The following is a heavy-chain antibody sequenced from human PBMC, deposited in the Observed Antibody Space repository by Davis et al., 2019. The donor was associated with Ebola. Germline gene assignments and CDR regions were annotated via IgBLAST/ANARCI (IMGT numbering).Heavy chain of an antibody. J-gene: IGHJ3*02. Sequence: MPSETLSLTCTVSGGPISTYYWSWIPQPPGKELEWLGYIYYSGSPNYNPSPKSRVTMSVDTSKNKFSLKQNYVTAADTALYYCARDLISTDAIDIWGQGTMVTVSS. CDR3: ARDLISTDAIDI. CDR2: IYYSGSP. D-gene: IGHD3-22*01. CDR1: GGPISTYY. V-gene: IGHV4-59*01.